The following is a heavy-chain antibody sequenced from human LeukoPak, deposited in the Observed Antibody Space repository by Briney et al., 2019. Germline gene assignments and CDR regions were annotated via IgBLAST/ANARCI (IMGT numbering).Heavy chain of an antibody. CDR1: GFSLTTYG. Sequence: GGSLRLSCAASGFSLTTYGTHWLRQAPGKGLEWVAVIWYDGSNKYYADSVKGRFTISRDNSKNTLYLQMNSLRAEDTAVYYCAKSPSITMVRGADFDYWGQGTLVTVSS. CDR2: IWYDGSNK. CDR3: AKSPSITMVRGADFDY. D-gene: IGHD3-10*01. V-gene: IGHV3-33*06. J-gene: IGHJ4*02.